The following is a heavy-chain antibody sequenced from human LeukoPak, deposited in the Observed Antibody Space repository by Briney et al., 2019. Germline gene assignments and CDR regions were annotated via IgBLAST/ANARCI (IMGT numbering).Heavy chain of an antibody. Sequence: GASVKVSCKASGYTFTSYGISWVRQAPGQGLEWMGWISAYNGNTNYAQKLQGRVTMTTDTSTSTAYMELRSLRSDDTAVYYCARHPRGTMVRGVISRPGWFDPWGQGTLVTVSS. D-gene: IGHD3-10*01. V-gene: IGHV1-18*01. J-gene: IGHJ5*02. CDR3: ARHPRGTMVRGVISRPGWFDP. CDR2: ISAYNGNT. CDR1: GYTFTSYG.